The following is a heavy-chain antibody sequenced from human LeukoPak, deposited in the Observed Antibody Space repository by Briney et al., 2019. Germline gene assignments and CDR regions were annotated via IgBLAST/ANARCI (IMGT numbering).Heavy chain of an antibody. D-gene: IGHD6-25*01. J-gene: IGHJ4*02. CDR2: ISSSSSYI. CDR3: ARDRVAAALIDY. V-gene: IGHV3-21*01. Sequence: PGGSLRLSCAASGFTFSSYSMNWVRQAPGKGLEWVSSISSSSSYIYYADSVKGRFTISRDNAKNSLYLQMNSPRVEDTAVYYCARDRVAAALIDYWGQGTLVTVSS. CDR1: GFTFSSYS.